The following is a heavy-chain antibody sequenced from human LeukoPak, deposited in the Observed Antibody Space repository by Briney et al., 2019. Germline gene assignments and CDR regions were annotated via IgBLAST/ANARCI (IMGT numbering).Heavy chain of an antibody. CDR1: GFRFSTYW. CDR2: IKSKTDGGTT. Sequence: GGSLRLSCAASGFRFSTYWMNWVRQAPGKGLEWVGRIKSKTDGGTTDYAAPVKGRFTISRDDSKNTLYLQMNSLKAEDTAVYYCTTGRDDFWSGYLLDYWGQGTLVTVSS. CDR3: TTGRDDFWSGYLLDY. D-gene: IGHD3-3*01. V-gene: IGHV3-15*01. J-gene: IGHJ4*02.